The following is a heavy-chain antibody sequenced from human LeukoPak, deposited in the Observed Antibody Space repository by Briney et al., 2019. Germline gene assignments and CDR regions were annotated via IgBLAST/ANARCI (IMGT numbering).Heavy chain of an antibody. CDR1: GYTFTYFW. Sequence: GESLKISCKVSGYTFTYFWIGWVRQMPGKDLEWVGIVYPSDSDIRYSPSFEGQVRISADKSISTAYLQWTSLRASDTATYYCARLIGGGRNWLDPWGQGTQVTVSS. CDR3: ARLIGGGRNWLDP. D-gene: IGHD1-26*01. CDR2: VYPSDSDI. J-gene: IGHJ5*02. V-gene: IGHV5-51*01.